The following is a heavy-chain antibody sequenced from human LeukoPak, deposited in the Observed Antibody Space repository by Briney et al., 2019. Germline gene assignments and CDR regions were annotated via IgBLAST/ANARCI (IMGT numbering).Heavy chain of an antibody. V-gene: IGHV3-30*02. Sequence: GGSLRLSCAASGFTFSSYGMHWVRQAPGKGLEWVAFIRYDGSNKYYADSVKGRFTISRDNSKNTLYLQMNSLRAEDTAVYYCAKDQTHYYGSGSHPDMGDYNWFDPWGQGTLVTVSS. CDR2: IRYDGSNK. D-gene: IGHD3-10*01. CDR3: AKDQTHYYGSGSHPDMGDYNWFDP. J-gene: IGHJ5*02. CDR1: GFTFSSYG.